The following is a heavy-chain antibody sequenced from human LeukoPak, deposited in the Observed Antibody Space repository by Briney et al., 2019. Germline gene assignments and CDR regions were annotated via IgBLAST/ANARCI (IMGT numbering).Heavy chain of an antibody. J-gene: IGHJ4*02. CDR2: INWNGGST. V-gene: IGHV3-20*04. D-gene: IGHD1/OR15-1a*01. CDR3: ARVGYNWNTRYYFDY. CDR1: GFTFSSYG. Sequence: PGGTLRLSCAASGFTFSSYGMSWVRQAPGKGLEWVSGINWNGGSTGYADSVKGRFTISRDNAKNSLYLQMNSLRAEDTALYYCARVGYNWNTRYYFDYWGQGTLVTVSS.